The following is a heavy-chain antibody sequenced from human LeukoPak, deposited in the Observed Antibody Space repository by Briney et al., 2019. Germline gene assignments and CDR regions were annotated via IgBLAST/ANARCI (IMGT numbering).Heavy chain of an antibody. Sequence: GRSLRLSCAASGFTFSSYGMHWVRQAPGKGLDWVAVISYDGSNKYYADSVKGRFTISRDNAKNSLYLQMNSLRAEDTAVYYCARDVPSYDYVWGSYREDNYYYYGMDVWGQGTTVTVSS. D-gene: IGHD3-16*02. CDR2: ISYDGSNK. CDR1: GFTFSSYG. J-gene: IGHJ6*02. V-gene: IGHV3-30*03. CDR3: ARDVPSYDYVWGSYREDNYYYYGMDV.